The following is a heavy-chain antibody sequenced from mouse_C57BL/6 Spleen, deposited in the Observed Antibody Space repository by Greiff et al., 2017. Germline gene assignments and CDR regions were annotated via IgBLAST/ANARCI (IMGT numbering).Heavy chain of an antibody. V-gene: IGHV5-9-1*02. CDR2: ISSGGDYI. D-gene: IGHD2-3*01. CDR3: TREREDGYYLDY. J-gene: IGHJ2*01. CDR1: GFTFSSYA. Sequence: DVQLQESGEGLVKPGGSLKLSCAASGFTFSSYAMSWVRQTPEKRLEWVAYISSGGDYIYYADTVKGRFTISRDNARNTLYLQMSSLKSEDTAMYYCTREREDGYYLDYWGQGTTLTVSS.